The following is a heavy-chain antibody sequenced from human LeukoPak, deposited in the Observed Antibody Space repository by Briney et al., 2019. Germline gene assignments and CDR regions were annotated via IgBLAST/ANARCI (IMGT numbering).Heavy chain of an antibody. CDR2: INPNSGGT. CDR3: ARVDYYDSSGYPD. D-gene: IGHD3-22*01. J-gene: IGHJ4*02. V-gene: IGHV1-2*02. Sequence: GASVKVSCKASGYTFTGYYMHWVRQAPGQGLEWIGWINPNSGGTNYAQKYQGRVTMTRDTSISTAYMELSRLRSDDTAVYYCARVDYYDSSGYPDWGQGTLVTVSS. CDR1: GYTFTGYY.